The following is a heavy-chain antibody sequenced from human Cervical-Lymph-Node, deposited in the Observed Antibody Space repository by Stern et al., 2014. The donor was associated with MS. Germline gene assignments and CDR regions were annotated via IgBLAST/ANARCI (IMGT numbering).Heavy chain of an antibody. CDR2: IVWDDDK. V-gene: IGHV2-5*02. CDR1: GFSLYTRGVG. J-gene: IGHJ4*02. D-gene: IGHD3-10*01. CDR3: AHTLITLDRGVPFDY. Sequence: QVTLKESGPTLVKPTQTLTLTCTFSGFSLYTRGVGVGWIRQPPGKALEWLAIIVWDDDKRYSPSLKSRLTITKDTSKNQVVLTMTNMDPVDTATYYCAHTLITLDRGVPFDYWGQGTLVTVSS.